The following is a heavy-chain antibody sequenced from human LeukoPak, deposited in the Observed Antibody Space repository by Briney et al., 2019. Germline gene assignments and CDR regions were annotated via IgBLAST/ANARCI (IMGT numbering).Heavy chain of an antibody. CDR1: GGTFISYA. J-gene: IGHJ2*01. Sequence: SVKVSCTASGGTFISYAISWVRQAPGQGLEWMGGIIPIFGTANYAQKFQGRVTITTDESTSTAYMELSSLRSEDTAVYYCARDAGVPVTTGWYFDLWGRGTLVTVSS. CDR3: ARDAGVPVTTGWYFDL. D-gene: IGHD4-17*01. CDR2: IIPIFGTA. V-gene: IGHV1-69*05.